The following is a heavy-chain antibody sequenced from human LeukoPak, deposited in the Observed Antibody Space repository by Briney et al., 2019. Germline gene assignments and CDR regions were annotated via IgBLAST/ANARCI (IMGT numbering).Heavy chain of an antibody. Sequence: SETLSLTCTVSGGSISSYYWSWIRQPPGKGLEWIGYIYYSGSTNYNPSLKSRVTISVDTSKNQFSLKLSSVTAADTAVYYCARGALEPDFDYWGQGTLVTVSS. CDR1: GGSISSYY. V-gene: IGHV4-59*01. J-gene: IGHJ4*02. CDR2: IYYSGST. CDR3: ARGALEPDFDY. D-gene: IGHD1-1*01.